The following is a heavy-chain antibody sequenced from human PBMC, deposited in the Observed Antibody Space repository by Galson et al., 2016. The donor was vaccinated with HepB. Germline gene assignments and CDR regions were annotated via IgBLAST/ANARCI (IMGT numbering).Heavy chain of an antibody. CDR2: LSFTGST. Sequence: TLSLTCTVSGGSIRSDDHSWSWLRQHPGRGLEWIGYLSFTGSTYYNLSLKSRVSMSRDTSKNQFSLSLTSVPDADTAFYYCARERWAGKTLYWMDPWGQGTLVSVSS. CDR1: GGSIRSDDHS. V-gene: IGHV4-31*03. J-gene: IGHJ5*02. CDR3: ARERWAGKTLYWMDP. D-gene: IGHD1/OR15-1a*01.